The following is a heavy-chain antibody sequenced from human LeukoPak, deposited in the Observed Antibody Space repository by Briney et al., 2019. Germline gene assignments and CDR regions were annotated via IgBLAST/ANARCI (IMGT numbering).Heavy chain of an antibody. V-gene: IGHV3-48*02. CDR1: GFTFSEYR. CDR2: ISRSSSTI. D-gene: IGHD1-14*01. Sequence: GGSLRLSCAASGFTFSEYRMTWVRQAPGKGQECISYISRSSSTIYYADSVQGRFTISRDNAKNSLYLQMNSLREEDTAVYYCARAPDDAFDIWGQGTRVTVSS. CDR3: ARAPDDAFDI. J-gene: IGHJ3*02.